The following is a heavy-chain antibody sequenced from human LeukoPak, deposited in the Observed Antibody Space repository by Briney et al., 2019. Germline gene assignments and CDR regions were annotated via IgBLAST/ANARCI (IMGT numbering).Heavy chain of an antibody. CDR2: INPSGGST. CDR3: AREYRGWAFGY. J-gene: IGHJ4*02. V-gene: IGHV1-46*01. CDR1: GYTFTSYY. D-gene: IGHD6-19*01. Sequence: ASVKVSCKASGYTFTSYYMHWVRQAPGQGLEWMGIINPSGGSTSYAQKFQGRVTMTRDTSTSTVYMELSSPRSEDTAVYYCAREYRGWAFGYWGQGTLVTVSS.